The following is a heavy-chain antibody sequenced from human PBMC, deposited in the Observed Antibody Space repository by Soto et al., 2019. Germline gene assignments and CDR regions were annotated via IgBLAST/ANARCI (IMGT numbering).Heavy chain of an antibody. J-gene: IGHJ4*02. CDR3: AKSLGYCSSTSCYADGIDY. CDR1: GFTFSRYS. CDR2: ISSSSSTI. D-gene: IGHD2-2*01. V-gene: IGHV3-48*01. Sequence: GGSLRLSCAASGFTFSRYSLNWVRQAPGTGQEWVSYISSSSSTIYYADSGKGRFTISRDNAKNSLYLQMNSLRAEDTAVYYCAKSLGYCSSTSCYADGIDYWGQGT.